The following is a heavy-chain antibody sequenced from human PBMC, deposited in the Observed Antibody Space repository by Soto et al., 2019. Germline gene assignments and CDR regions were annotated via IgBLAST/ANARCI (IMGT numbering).Heavy chain of an antibody. D-gene: IGHD2-21*02. V-gene: IGHV3-49*04. Sequence: ALRLSCTASGFTFGDYAMSWVRQAPGKGLDWVGFIRSKAYGETTEYAASVKGRFTISRDDSKSIAYLQMNSLKTEDTAVYFCTREFLVVVTAIGAFDIWGQGTIVTVSS. CDR3: TREFLVVVTAIGAFDI. CDR2: IRSKAYGETT. J-gene: IGHJ3*02. CDR1: GFTFGDYA.